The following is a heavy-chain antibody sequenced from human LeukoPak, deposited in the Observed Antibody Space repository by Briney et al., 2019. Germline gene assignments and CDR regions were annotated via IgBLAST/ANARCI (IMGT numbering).Heavy chain of an antibody. V-gene: IGHV1-8*01. Sequence: ASVKVSCKASGYTFTTYDINWVRQATGQGREWMGWMNPNSGNTGYAQKFQGRVTMTRNTSMSTAYMELNSLRSEDTAVYYCARASYYGSGKKDLDYWGQGTLVTVSS. CDR2: MNPNSGNT. CDR1: GYTFTTYD. J-gene: IGHJ4*02. D-gene: IGHD3-10*01. CDR3: ARASYYGSGKKDLDY.